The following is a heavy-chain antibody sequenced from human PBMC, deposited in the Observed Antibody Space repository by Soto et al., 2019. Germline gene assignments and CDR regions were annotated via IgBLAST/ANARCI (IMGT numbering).Heavy chain of an antibody. J-gene: IGHJ4*02. CDR2: ISWNSGSI. D-gene: IGHD2-2*01. V-gene: IGHV3-9*01. CDR3: AKGLGVVFGKGFDY. Sequence: GGSLRLSCAASGFTFDDYAMHWVRQAPGKGLEWVSGISWNSGSIGYADSVKGRFTISRDNAKNSLYLQMNSLRAEDTALYYCAKGLGVVFGKGFDYWGQGTLVTVSS. CDR1: GFTFDDYA.